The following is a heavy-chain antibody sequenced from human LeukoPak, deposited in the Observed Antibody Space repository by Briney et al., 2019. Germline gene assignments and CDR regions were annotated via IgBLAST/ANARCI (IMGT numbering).Heavy chain of an antibody. CDR1: GFTFSSYA. Sequence: PGGSLRLFCAASGFTFSSYAMHWVRQAPGKGLEWVAVISYDGSNKYYADSVKGRFTISRDNSKNTLYLQMNSLRAEDTAVYYCARGTTDIVVVVAATHWGQGTLVTVSS. CDR3: ARGTTDIVVVVAATH. V-gene: IGHV3-30-3*01. CDR2: ISYDGSNK. D-gene: IGHD2-15*01. J-gene: IGHJ4*02.